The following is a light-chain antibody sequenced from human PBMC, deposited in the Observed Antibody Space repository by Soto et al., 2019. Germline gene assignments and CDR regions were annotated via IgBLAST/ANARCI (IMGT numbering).Light chain of an antibody. CDR3: QQYNSSPCT. Sequence: EIVLTQSPGTLSLSPGERATLSCRASQSVSSSYLAWYQQKPGQAPRLLIYGASSRATGIPDRFSGSGSVTVFTLTISRLEPEDFAVYYFQQYNSSPCTFGQGTKVEIK. CDR2: GAS. J-gene: IGKJ1*01. CDR1: QSVSSSY. V-gene: IGKV3-20*01.